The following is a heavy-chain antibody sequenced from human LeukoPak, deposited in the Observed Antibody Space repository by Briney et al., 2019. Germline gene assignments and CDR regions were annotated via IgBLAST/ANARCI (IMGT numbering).Heavy chain of an antibody. Sequence: GGSLRLSCAASGFTFSSYGMHWVRQAPGKGLEWVAVISYDGSNKYYADSVKGRFTTSRDNSKNTLYLQMNSLRAEDTAVYYCATHSSGWYVDYWGQGTLVTVSS. V-gene: IGHV3-30*03. D-gene: IGHD6-19*01. CDR2: ISYDGSNK. J-gene: IGHJ4*02. CDR1: GFTFSSYG. CDR3: ATHSSGWYVDY.